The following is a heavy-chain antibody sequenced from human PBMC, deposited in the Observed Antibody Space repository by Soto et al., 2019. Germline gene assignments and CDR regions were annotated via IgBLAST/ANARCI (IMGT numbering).Heavy chain of an antibody. D-gene: IGHD3-22*01. Sequence: ASVKVSCKASGYTFTSYGITWVRQAPGQGLEWMGWINAYNGNTNDGQKLQGRVTMTTDTSTSTVYMEMRSLRSDDTAVYYCARDSAYYYDSSAAGNFQHWGQGTMVTVSS. V-gene: IGHV1-18*01. CDR2: INAYNGNT. J-gene: IGHJ1*01. CDR3: ARDSAYYYDSSAAGNFQH. CDR1: GYTFTSYG.